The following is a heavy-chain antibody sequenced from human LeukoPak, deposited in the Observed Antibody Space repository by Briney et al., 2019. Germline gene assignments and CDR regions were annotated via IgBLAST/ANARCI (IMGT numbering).Heavy chain of an antibody. V-gene: IGHV1-46*01. CDR3: ARAPPPEIDMDV. D-gene: IGHD5-24*01. CDR2: INPSGGST. Sequence: ASVKVSCKASGYTLTSYYMHWVRQAPGQGLEWMGIINPSGGSTSYAQKFQGRVTMTRDTSTSTVYMELSSLRSEDTAVYYCARAPPPEIDMDVWGKGTTVTVSS. J-gene: IGHJ6*03. CDR1: GYTLTSYY.